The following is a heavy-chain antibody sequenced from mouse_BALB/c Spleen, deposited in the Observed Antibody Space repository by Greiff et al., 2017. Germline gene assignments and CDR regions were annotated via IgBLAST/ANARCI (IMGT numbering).Heavy chain of an antibody. Sequence: QVQLQQSGAELARPGASVKMSCKASGYTFTSYTMHWVKQRPGQGLEWIGYINPSSGYTNYNQKFKDKATLTADKSSSTAYMQLSSLTSEDSAVYYCARGSGWYYAMDYWGQGTSVTVSS. J-gene: IGHJ4*01. CDR1: GYTFTSYT. CDR2: INPSSGYT. V-gene: IGHV1-4*01. CDR3: ARGSGWYYAMDY. D-gene: IGHD1-2*01.